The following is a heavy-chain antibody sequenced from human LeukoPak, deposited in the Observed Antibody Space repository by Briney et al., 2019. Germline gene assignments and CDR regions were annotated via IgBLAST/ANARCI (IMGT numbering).Heavy chain of an antibody. D-gene: IGHD3-22*01. J-gene: IGHJ4*02. CDR2: ISYDGSNK. Sequence: QPGRSLRLSCAAPGFTFSSYAMHSVRQAPGKGLEWVAVISYDGSNKYYADSVKGRVTISIDNSKNTLYLQMNSLRAEDTAEYYFSRDPDYYDSNAYLYWGQGTLVTVSS. V-gene: IGHV3-30*17. CDR3: SRDPDYYDSNAYLY. CDR1: GFTFSSYA.